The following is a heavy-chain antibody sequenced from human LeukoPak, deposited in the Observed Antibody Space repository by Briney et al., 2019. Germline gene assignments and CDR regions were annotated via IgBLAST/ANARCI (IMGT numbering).Heavy chain of an antibody. CDR3: ARDQVVVPAAITHKPYYYGMDV. Sequence: SVKVSCKASGGTFSSYAISWVRQAPGQGLEWMAGIIPIFGTANYAQKFQGRVTITADESTSTAYMELSSLRSEDTAVYYCARDQVVVPAAITHKPYYYGMDVWGQGTTVTVSS. V-gene: IGHV1-69*13. CDR2: IIPIFGTA. CDR1: GGTFSSYA. J-gene: IGHJ6*02. D-gene: IGHD2-2*02.